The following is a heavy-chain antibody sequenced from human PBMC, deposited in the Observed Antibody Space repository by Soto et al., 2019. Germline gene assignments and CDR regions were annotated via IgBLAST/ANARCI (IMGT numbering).Heavy chain of an antibody. V-gene: IGHV3-15*01. D-gene: IGHD3-9*01. CDR3: TTGGDVIRYFDWLLPLFDY. CDR1: GFTFSNAW. CDR2: VTSKTDGGTT. Sequence: PGGSLRLSCAASGFTFSNAWKSWVRQAPSKGLEWVGRVTSKTDGGTTDYAAPVKGRFTISSDDSKNTLYLQINSLKTEDTAVYYSTTGGDVIRYFDWLLPLFDYRGQGTLGTVAS. J-gene: IGHJ4*02.